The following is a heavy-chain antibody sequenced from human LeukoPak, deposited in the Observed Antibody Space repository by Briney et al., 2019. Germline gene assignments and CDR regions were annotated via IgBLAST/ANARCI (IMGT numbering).Heavy chain of an antibody. J-gene: IGHJ4*02. CDR2: INPNSGGT. CDR1: GYTFTGYY. Sequence: ASVKVSCKASGYTFTGYYMHWVRQAPGQGLEWMGWINPNSGGTNYAQKFQGRVTMTRDTSISTAYMELSRLRSDDTAVYYWAKMTKTARALGGDYWGQGTLVTVSS. D-gene: IGHD3-16*01. V-gene: IGHV1-2*02. CDR3: AKMTKTARALGGDY.